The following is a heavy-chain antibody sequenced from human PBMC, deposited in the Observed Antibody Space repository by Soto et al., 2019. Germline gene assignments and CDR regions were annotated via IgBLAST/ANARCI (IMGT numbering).Heavy chain of an antibody. Sequence: EVQLVESGGGLVQPGGSLRLSCAASGFTFSSYWMSWVRQAPGKGLEWVANIKQDGSEKYYVDSVKGRLTISRDNAKNSLYLQMNSLRAEDTAVYYCARGDGYYYDSSGYYGGPVYFDYWGQGTLVTVSS. V-gene: IGHV3-7*01. J-gene: IGHJ4*02. CDR3: ARGDGYYYDSSGYYGGPVYFDY. D-gene: IGHD3-22*01. CDR1: GFTFSSYW. CDR2: IKQDGSEK.